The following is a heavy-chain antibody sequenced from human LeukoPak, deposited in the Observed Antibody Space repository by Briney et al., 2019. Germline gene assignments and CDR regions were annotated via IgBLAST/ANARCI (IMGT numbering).Heavy chain of an antibody. CDR1: GYTFTSYD. J-gene: IGHJ5*02. CDR2: MNANSGNT. D-gene: IGHD2-2*01. V-gene: IGHV1-8*03. CDR3: ARFNQLLTEPTRGFDP. Sequence: ASVKVSFNASGYTFTSYDINWVRQATGQGLEWMGWMNANSGNTGYAQKFQGRVTITRNTSISTAYMELSSLRSEDTAVYYCARFNQLLTEPTRGFDPWGQGTLVTVSS.